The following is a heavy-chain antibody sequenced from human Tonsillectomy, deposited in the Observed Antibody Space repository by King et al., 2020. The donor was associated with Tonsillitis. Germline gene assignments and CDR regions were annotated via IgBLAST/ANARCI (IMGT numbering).Heavy chain of an antibody. V-gene: IGHV4-61*02. CDR1: GGSISSGSYY. Sequence: VQLQESGPGLVKPSQTLSLTCTVSGGSISSGSYYWSWIRQPAGKGLEWIGRIYTSGSTNYNPSLKSRVTISVDTSKNQFSLKLSSVTAADTAVYYCAGGTPLAGGRGYYFDYWGQGTLVTVSS. J-gene: IGHJ4*02. CDR2: IYTSGST. D-gene: IGHD2-15*01. CDR3: AGGTPLAGGRGYYFDY.